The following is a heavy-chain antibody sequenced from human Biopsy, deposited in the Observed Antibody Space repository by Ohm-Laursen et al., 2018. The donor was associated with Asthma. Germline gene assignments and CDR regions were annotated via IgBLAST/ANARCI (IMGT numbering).Heavy chain of an antibody. J-gene: IGHJ6*02. V-gene: IGHV4-31*02. Sequence: TLSLTWIVSGGSLSSGPYYWSWVRQHPGKGLEWIGYINYSGSTFYSPSLESRVTVSVDTSRNQFSLKLSSVTAADTAVYYCARGPNYHGSGRAPIGMDVWGQGTTVTVSS. D-gene: IGHD3-10*01. CDR2: INYSGST. CDR1: GGSLSSGPYY. CDR3: ARGPNYHGSGRAPIGMDV.